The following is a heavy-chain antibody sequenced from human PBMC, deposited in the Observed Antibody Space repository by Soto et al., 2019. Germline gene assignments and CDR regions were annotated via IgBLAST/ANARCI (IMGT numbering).Heavy chain of an antibody. CDR3: ARGGYYYDSSAYYRPFDY. J-gene: IGHJ4*02. CDR2: MNPNSGNT. D-gene: IGHD3-22*01. Sequence: ASVKVSCKASGYTFTSYDINWVRQATGQGLEWMGWMNPNSGNTGYAQKFQGRVTMTRSPSISTAYMELSSLRSEDTAVYYCARGGYYYDSSAYYRPFDYWGQGTLVTVSS. CDR1: GYTFTSYD. V-gene: IGHV1-8*01.